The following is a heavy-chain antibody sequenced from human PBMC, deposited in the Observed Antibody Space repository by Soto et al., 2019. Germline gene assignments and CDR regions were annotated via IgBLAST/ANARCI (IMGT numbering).Heavy chain of an antibody. J-gene: IGHJ4*02. CDR1: GFTFSDSY. D-gene: IGHD6-6*01. CDR3: AKFLGGIPARPFES. V-gene: IGHV3-11*01. Sequence: QVQLVESGGGLVKPGGSVRLSCAASGFTFSDSYMSWVRQAPGKGLEWVSYISGSAITTSHADSVKGRFTISRDNGKNSVYLQMDSLRDEDTAVYYCAKFLGGIPARPFESWGQGTLVTVSS. CDR2: ISGSAITT.